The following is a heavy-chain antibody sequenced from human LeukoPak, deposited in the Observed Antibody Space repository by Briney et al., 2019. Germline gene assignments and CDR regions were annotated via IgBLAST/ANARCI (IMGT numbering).Heavy chain of an antibody. Sequence: PSETLSLTCAVYGGSFSGYYWSWIRQPPGKGLEWIGEINHSGSTNYNPSLKSRVTISVDTSKNQFSLKLASVTAADTAVYYCARLGYSSGYIDYWGQGTLVTVSS. V-gene: IGHV4-34*01. CDR1: GGSFSGYY. D-gene: IGHD6-19*01. CDR2: INHSGST. CDR3: ARLGYSSGYIDY. J-gene: IGHJ4*02.